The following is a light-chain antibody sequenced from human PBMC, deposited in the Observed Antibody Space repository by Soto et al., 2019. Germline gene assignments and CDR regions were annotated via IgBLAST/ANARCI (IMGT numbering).Light chain of an antibody. CDR3: QHYGSSPYT. CDR2: AGS. J-gene: IGKJ2*01. V-gene: IGKV3-20*01. Sequence: EIVLTQSPGTLSLSPGERATFSCRASQSVSSSYVAWYQQKPGQAPRLLVYAGSSRATGIPDRFSGSGSGTDFTLTISRLEPEDFVVYYCQHYGSSPYTFGQGTKLEIK. CDR1: QSVSSSY.